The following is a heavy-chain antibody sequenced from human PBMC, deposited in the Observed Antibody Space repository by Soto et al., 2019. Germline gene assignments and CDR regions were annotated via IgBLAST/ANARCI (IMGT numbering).Heavy chain of an antibody. D-gene: IGHD6-19*01. CDR2: INAGNGNT. CDR3: VRDRGGGWFDY. J-gene: IGHJ4*02. Sequence: QVQLVQSGAEVKKPGASVKVSCKASGYTFTSYAMHWVRQAPGQRLEWMGWINAGNGNTKYSQKFQGRVTITRDTSASTAYMELSSLRSEDTAVYYCVRDRGGGWFDYWGQGTLVTVSS. CDR1: GYTFTSYA. V-gene: IGHV1-3*01.